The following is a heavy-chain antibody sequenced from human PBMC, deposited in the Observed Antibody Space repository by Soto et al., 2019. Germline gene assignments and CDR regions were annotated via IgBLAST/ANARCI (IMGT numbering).Heavy chain of an antibody. J-gene: IGHJ4*02. V-gene: IGHV4-39*01. Sequence: SYYWGWIRQPAGKGLEWIGSIYYSGSTYYNPSLKSRVTISVDTSKNQFSLKLSSVTAADTAVYYCARHRGYYDILTGYYTELNFDYWGQGTLVTVSS. CDR3: ARHRGYYDILTGYYTELNFDY. D-gene: IGHD3-9*01. CDR1: SYY. CDR2: IYYSGST.